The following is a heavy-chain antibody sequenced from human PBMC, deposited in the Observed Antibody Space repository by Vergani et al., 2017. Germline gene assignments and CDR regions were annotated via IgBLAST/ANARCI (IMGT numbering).Heavy chain of an antibody. CDR1: GFTFSSYA. CDR2: ISYDGNNK. CDR3: ARSQDPTPVGYCSGGSCYGAFDI. D-gene: IGHD2-15*01. Sequence: QVQLVESGGGVVQPGRSLRLSCAASGFTFSSYAMHWVRQAPGKGLEWVAVISYDGNNKYYADSVRGRFTISRDNSKNTLYLQMNSLRAADTAVYYCARSQDPTPVGYCSGGSCYGAFDIWGQGTMVTVSS. V-gene: IGHV3-30-3*01. J-gene: IGHJ3*02.